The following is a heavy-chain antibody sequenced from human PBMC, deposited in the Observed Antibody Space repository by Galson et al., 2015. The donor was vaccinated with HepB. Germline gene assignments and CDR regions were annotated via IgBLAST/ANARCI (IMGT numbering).Heavy chain of an antibody. CDR2: IYYSGST. D-gene: IGHD4-17*01. CDR3: ARRILDRYGDPIDY. CDR1: GGSISSGGYF. Sequence: TLSLTCTVSGGSISSGGYFWSWIRQPPGKGLEWIGYIYYSGSTYYNPSLKSRVTISVDTSKNQFSLKLSSVTAADTAVYYCARRILDRYGDPIDYWGQGTLVTVSS. J-gene: IGHJ4*02. V-gene: IGHV4-30-4*01.